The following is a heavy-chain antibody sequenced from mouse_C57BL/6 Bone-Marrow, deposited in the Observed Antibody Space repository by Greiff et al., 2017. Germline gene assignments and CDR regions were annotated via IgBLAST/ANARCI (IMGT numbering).Heavy chain of an antibody. D-gene: IGHD2-4*01. CDR2: IDPETGGT. CDR1: GYTFTDYE. V-gene: IGHV1-15*01. Sequence: VQLQQSGAELVRPGASVTLSCKASGYTFTDYEMHWVKQTPVHGLEWIGAIDPETGGTAYNQKFKGKAILTADKSSSTAYMELRSLTSEDSAVYYCTRADFDYGAYWGQGTLVTVSA. CDR3: TRADFDYGAY. J-gene: IGHJ3*01.